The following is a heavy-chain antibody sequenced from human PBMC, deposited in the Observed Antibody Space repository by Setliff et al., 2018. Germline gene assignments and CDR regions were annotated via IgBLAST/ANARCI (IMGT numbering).Heavy chain of an antibody. CDR2: IIPVLGMT. CDR1: GDPFNAYG. V-gene: IGHV1-69*10. Sequence: SVKVSCKASGDPFNAYGVSWVRQAPGQGLEWMGAIIPVLGMTDYAQKFQGRLTITADQSTTTVYMELSSLRFDDTALYYCARGPSPTVTPSRLIYFYHMDVWGTGTTVTVSS. J-gene: IGHJ6*03. CDR3: ARGPSPTVTPSRLIYFYHMDV. D-gene: IGHD4-17*01.